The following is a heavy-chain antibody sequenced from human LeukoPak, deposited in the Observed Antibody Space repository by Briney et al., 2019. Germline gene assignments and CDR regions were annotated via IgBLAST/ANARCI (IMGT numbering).Heavy chain of an antibody. D-gene: IGHD3/OR15-3a*01. CDR2: ISWSGDRM. Sequence: GGSLRLSCAASGFTFEDHVMHWVRQAPGKGLEWVSSISWSGDRMGYADAVKGRFTISRDNAKNSLYLQMNSLRAEDTALYYCARGGFGPRDNYYYMDVWGKGTTVTVSS. CDR1: GFTFEDHV. V-gene: IGHV3-9*01. CDR3: ARGGFGPRDNYYYMDV. J-gene: IGHJ6*03.